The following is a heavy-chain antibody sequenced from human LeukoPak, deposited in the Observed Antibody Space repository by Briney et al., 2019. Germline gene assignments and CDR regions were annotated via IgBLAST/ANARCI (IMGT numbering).Heavy chain of an antibody. V-gene: IGHV3-23*01. J-gene: IGHJ4*02. D-gene: IGHD3-10*01. CDR3: AKAVDYYGSGTYDY. Sequence: GGSLRLSCAASGFTFSSYAMSWVRQAPGKGLEWVSAISGSGGSTYYADSVKGRFTISRDNSKNTLYLQMNSLRAEDTAVYYSAKAVDYYGSGTYDYWGQGTLVTVSS. CDR1: GFTFSSYA. CDR2: ISGSGGST.